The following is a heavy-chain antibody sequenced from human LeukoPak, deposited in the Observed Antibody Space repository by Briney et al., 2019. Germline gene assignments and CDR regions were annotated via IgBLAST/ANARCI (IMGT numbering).Heavy chain of an antibody. V-gene: IGHV4-59*01. J-gene: IGHJ3*02. CDR3: ASLTWIRDAFYI. Sequence: SETLSLTCTVSGGSISSYYWSWIRQPPGKGLEWIGYIYYSGSTNYNPSLKSRVTISVDTSKNQFSLKLSSVTAADTAVYYCASLTWIRDAFYIWGQGTMVTVSS. CDR2: IYYSGST. D-gene: IGHD3-16*01. CDR1: GGSISSYY.